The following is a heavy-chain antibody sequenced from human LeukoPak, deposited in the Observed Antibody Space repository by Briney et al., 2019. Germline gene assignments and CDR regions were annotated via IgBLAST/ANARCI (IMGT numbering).Heavy chain of an antibody. D-gene: IGHD3-10*01. CDR3: ARAPPDYYGSGTFDY. CDR1: GYTFTGYY. J-gene: IGHJ4*02. V-gene: IGHV1-2*02. Sequence: ASVKVSRKASGYTFTGYYMHWVRQAPGQGLEWMGWINPNSGGTNYAQKFQGRVTMTRDTSISTAYMELSRLRSDDTAVYYCARAPPDYYGSGTFDYWGQGTLVTVSS. CDR2: INPNSGGT.